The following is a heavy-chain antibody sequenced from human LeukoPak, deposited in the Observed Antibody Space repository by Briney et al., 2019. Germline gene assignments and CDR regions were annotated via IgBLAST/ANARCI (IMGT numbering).Heavy chain of an antibody. Sequence: GGSLRLSCAASGFALSAYWMNWVRQAPGKGLQWLANIKQDGTVQHYVDSVKGRFTISRDNAKNSLFLQMNSLRAEDTAMYYCARDLEDYQNFGEMGFWGQGTLVTVSA. V-gene: IGHV3-7*01. D-gene: IGHD3-10*01. CDR2: IKQDGTVQ. CDR1: GFALSAYW. CDR3: ARDLEDYQNFGEMGF. J-gene: IGHJ4*02.